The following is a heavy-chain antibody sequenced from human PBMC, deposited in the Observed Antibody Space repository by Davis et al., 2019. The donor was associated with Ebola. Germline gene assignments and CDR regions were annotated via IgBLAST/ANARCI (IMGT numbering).Heavy chain of an antibody. Sequence: ASVKVSCKASGGTFSSYAISWVRQAPGQGLEWMGWINPNSGGTNYAQKFQGRVTMTRDTSTSTVYMELSSLRSEDTAVYYCARDYCGGDCYYYGMDVWGQGTTVTVSS. D-gene: IGHD2-21*01. V-gene: IGHV1-2*02. CDR1: GGTFSSYA. CDR3: ARDYCGGDCYYYGMDV. J-gene: IGHJ6*02. CDR2: INPNSGGT.